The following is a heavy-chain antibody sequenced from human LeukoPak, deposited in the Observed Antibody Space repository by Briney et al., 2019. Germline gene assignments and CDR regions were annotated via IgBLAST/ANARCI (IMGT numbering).Heavy chain of an antibody. CDR1: GYTFTSYY. V-gene: IGHV1-46*01. CDR2: NNPSGGST. D-gene: IGHD2-15*01. CDR3: ARDELSCSGGSCYPPHPFDY. Sequence: GASLKVSGKASGYTFTSYYMHWVRQAPGQGLEWMGINNPSGGSTSYAQKFQGRVTMTRDTSTSTVYMELSSLRSEDTAVYYCARDELSCSGGSCYPPHPFDYWGQGTLVTVSS. J-gene: IGHJ4*02.